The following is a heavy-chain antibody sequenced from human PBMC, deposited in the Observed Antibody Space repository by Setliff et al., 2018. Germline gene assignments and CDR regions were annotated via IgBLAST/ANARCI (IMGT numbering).Heavy chain of an antibody. CDR3: ARTGTYRYFDY. D-gene: IGHD1-1*01. Sequence: PSETLSLTCTVSGGSINSGTYFWGWIRQPPGKGLEWIGRIYYRGDTYYNASLKGRLTISVDTAQNQFSLRLTSVTAADTAVYYCARTGTYRYFDYWGQGALVTVSS. J-gene: IGHJ4*02. CDR2: IYYRGDT. V-gene: IGHV4-39*01. CDR1: GGSINSGTYF.